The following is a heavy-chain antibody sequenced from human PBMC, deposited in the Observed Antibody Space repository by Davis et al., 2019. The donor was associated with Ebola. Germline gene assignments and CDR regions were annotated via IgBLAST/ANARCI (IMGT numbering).Heavy chain of an antibody. V-gene: IGHV3-30*04. D-gene: IGHD5-24*01. CDR2: ISYDGSNK. Sequence: GGSLRLSCAASGFTFSSYAMHWVRQAPGKGLEWVAVISYDGSNKYYADSVKGRFTISRDNSKNTLYLQMNSLRAEDTAVYYCARDPGRDGYNWSYDMDVWGQGTTVTVSS. J-gene: IGHJ6*02. CDR1: GFTFSSYA. CDR3: ARDPGRDGYNWSYDMDV.